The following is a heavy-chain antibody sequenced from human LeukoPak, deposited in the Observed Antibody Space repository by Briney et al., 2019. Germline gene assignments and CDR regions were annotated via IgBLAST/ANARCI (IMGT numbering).Heavy chain of an antibody. J-gene: IGHJ4*02. V-gene: IGHV1-69*05. CDR1: GGTFSSYA. Sequence: SVKVSCKASGGTFSSYATSWVRQAPGQGLEWMGRIIPIFGTANYAQKFQGRVTITTDESTSTAYMELSSLRSEDTAVYYCARGMAGSGWCIFDYWGQGTLVTVSS. CDR2: IIPIFGTA. D-gene: IGHD6-19*01. CDR3: ARGMAGSGWCIFDY.